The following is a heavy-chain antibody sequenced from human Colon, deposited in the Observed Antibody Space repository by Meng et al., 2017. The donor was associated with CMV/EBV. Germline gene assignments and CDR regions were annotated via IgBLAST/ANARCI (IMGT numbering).Heavy chain of an antibody. J-gene: IGHJ4*02. D-gene: IGHD4-23*01. CDR3: ASWTMVVTPAAFDY. V-gene: IGHV4-39*01. Sequence: SETLSLTCTVSGGSISSSSSYWGWLRQPPGKGLEWIGSIYYSGSTYYNPSLKSRVTISVDTSKNQFSLKLSSVTAADTAVYYCASWTMVVTPAAFDYWGQGTLVTVSS. CDR2: IYYSGST. CDR1: GGSISSSSSY.